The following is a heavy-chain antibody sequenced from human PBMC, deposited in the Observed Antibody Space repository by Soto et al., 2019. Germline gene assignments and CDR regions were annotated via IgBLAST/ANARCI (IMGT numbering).Heavy chain of an antibody. V-gene: IGHV1-69*12. Sequence: QVQLVQSGAEVKKPGSSVKVSCKASGGTFSSYAISWVRQAPGQGLEWMGGIIPIFGTANYAQKFQGRVTITAYEYTRTAYMELSSLRSADTAVYYCARDRQQLQPPLYYDYGMDVWGQGTTLTVSS. D-gene: IGHD6-13*01. CDR3: ARDRQQLQPPLYYDYGMDV. J-gene: IGHJ6*02. CDR1: GGTFSSYA. CDR2: IIPIFGTA.